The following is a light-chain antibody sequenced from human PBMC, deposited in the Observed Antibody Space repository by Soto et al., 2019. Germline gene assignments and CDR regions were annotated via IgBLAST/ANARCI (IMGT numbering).Light chain of an antibody. CDR2: AAS. CDR3: QKYNSAPWT. J-gene: IGKJ1*01. CDR1: QGISNY. Sequence: DIQMTQSPSSLSASVGDRVTITCRASQGISNYLAWYQQKPGKVPKLLIYAASTLQSGVPSRFSGSGSGTDFTLTISSLQPGDVATYDCQKYNSAPWTFGQGNKVEIK. V-gene: IGKV1-27*01.